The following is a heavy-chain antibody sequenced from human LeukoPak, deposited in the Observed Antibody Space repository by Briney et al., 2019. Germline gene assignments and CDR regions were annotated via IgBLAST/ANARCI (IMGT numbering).Heavy chain of an antibody. CDR1: GGSISSGGYY. J-gene: IGHJ4*02. Sequence: SETLSLTCTVSGGSISSGGYYWSWIRQHPGKGLEWIGYIYYSGSTYYNPSLKSRVTISVDTSKNQLSLKLSSVTAADTAVYYCARVAAAGSRDFDYWGQGTLVTVSS. D-gene: IGHD6-13*01. CDR2: IYYSGST. V-gene: IGHV4-31*03. CDR3: ARVAAAGSRDFDY.